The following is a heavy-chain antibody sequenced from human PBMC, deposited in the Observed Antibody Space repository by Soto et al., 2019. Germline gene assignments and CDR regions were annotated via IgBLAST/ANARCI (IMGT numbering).Heavy chain of an antibody. Sequence: SETLSLTCTVSGGSISSGDYYWSWIRQPPGKGLEWIGYIYYSGSTYYNPSLKSRVTISVDTSKNQFSLKLSSVTAADTAVYYCARDATYYDSSGYYYSPPDYYYGMDVWGQGTTVTV. CDR2: IYYSGST. CDR3: ARDATYYDSSGYYYSPPDYYYGMDV. J-gene: IGHJ6*02. V-gene: IGHV4-30-4*01. CDR1: GGSISSGDYY. D-gene: IGHD3-22*01.